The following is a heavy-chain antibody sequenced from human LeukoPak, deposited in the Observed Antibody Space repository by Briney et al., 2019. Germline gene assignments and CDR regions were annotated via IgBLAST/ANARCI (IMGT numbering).Heavy chain of an antibody. CDR1: GGSISSYY. CDR2: IYTSGST. CDR3: AREKGSSSWYINWFDP. J-gene: IGHJ5*02. V-gene: IGHV4-4*07. Sequence: PSETLSLTCTVSGGSISSYYWSWIRQPAGKGLEWIGRIYTSGSTNYNPSLKSRVTMSVDTSTNQFSLKLSSVTAADTAVYYCAREKGSSSWYINWFDPWGQGTLVTVCS. D-gene: IGHD6-13*01.